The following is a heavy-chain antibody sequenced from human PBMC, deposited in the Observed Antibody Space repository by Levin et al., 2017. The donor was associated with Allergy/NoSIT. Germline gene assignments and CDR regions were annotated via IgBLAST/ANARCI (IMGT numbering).Heavy chain of an antibody. CDR2: INTNTGNP. V-gene: IGHV7-4-1*02. Sequence: ASVKVSCKASGYTLTSYAMNWVRQAPGQGLEWMGWINTNTGNPTYAQGFTGRFVFSLDTSVSTAYLQISSLQAEDTAVYYCARGQYYYDSSGYYGGDYWGQGTLVSVSS. D-gene: IGHD3-22*01. CDR3: ARGQYYYDSSGYYGGDY. CDR1: GYTLTSYA. J-gene: IGHJ4*02.